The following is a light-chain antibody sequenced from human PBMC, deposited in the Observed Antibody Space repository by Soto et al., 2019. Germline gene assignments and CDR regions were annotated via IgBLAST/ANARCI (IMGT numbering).Light chain of an antibody. CDR2: GAS. CDR3: QHLKSYPLT. CDR1: QDIISY. J-gene: IGKJ5*01. V-gene: IGKV1-9*01. Sequence: DIQLTQSPSFLSASVGDRFTITCRASQDIISYLAWYQVRPGKAPKLLIYGASTLESGVPSRFSGSGSGTEFTLTVSSLQPEDFATYYCQHLKSYPLTFVQGTRLEIK.